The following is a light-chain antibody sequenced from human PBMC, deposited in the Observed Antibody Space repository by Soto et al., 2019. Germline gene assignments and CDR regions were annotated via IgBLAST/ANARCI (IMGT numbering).Light chain of an antibody. V-gene: IGLV2-14*01. CDR3: ISYISRRTLV. CDR2: EVS. J-gene: IGLJ3*02. CDR1: SSDVGGYNY. Sequence: QSALTQPASVSGSPGQSITISCTGTSSDVGGYNYVSWYQQHPGKAPKVMIYEVSNRPSGVSNRFSGSKSGNTASLNISGLQAEDEAAYYCISYISRRTLVSGGGTKLTV.